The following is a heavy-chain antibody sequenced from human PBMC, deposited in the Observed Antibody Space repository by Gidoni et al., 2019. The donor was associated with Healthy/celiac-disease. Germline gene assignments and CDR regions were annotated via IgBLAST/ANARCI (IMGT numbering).Heavy chain of an antibody. V-gene: IGHV1-46*01. CDR2: INPSGGST. J-gene: IGHJ6*02. CDR3: ARELVGAVAGKNYGMDV. Sequence: QVQLVQSGAEVKKPGASVKVSCKASGYTFTSYYMHWVRQAPGQGLEWMGIINPSGGSTSYAQKFQGRVTMTRDTSTSTVYMELSSLRSEDTAVYYCARELVGAVAGKNYGMDVWGQGTTVTVSS. D-gene: IGHD6-19*01. CDR1: GYTFTSYY.